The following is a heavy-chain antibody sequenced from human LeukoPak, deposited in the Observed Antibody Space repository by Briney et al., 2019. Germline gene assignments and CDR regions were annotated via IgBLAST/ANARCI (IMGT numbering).Heavy chain of an antibody. CDR2: INPNSGGT. J-gene: IGHJ4*02. Sequence: GASVKVSCKASGYTFTDYYMHWVRQAPGQGLEWMGRINPNSGGTNYAQKFQGRVTMTRDTPISTAYMELNRLRSDDTAVYYCATSPVDTAMRDFDYWGQGTLVTVSS. CDR3: ATSPVDTAMRDFDY. CDR1: GYTFTDYY. V-gene: IGHV1-2*06. D-gene: IGHD5-18*01.